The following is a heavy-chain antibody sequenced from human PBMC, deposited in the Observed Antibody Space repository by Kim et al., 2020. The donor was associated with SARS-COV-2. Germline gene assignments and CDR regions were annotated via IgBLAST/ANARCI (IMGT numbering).Heavy chain of an antibody. CDR3: ARGRTEGFDP. J-gene: IGHJ5*02. CDR2: NP. V-gene: IGHV1-18*01. Sequence: NPNYAQKLQGRVTMTTETSTSTAYMELRSLRSDDTAVYYCARGRTEGFDPWGQGTLVTVSS.